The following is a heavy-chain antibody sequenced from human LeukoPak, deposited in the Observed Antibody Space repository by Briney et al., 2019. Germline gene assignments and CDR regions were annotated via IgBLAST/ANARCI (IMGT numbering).Heavy chain of an antibody. Sequence: GGSLRLSCAASGITLSDHYMSWIRQAPGKGLEWLSYISSGGDSIYYADSVKGRFTISRDNAKNSVSLQMNSLRAEDTAVYYCASGSYGSGFYYFYYMDVWGKGTTVTVS. CDR1: GITLSDHY. V-gene: IGHV3-11*04. CDR3: ASGSYGSGFYYFYYMDV. CDR2: ISSGGDSI. D-gene: IGHD3-10*01. J-gene: IGHJ6*03.